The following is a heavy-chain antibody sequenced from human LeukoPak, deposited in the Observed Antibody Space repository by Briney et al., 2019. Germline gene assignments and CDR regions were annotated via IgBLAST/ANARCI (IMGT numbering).Heavy chain of an antibody. Sequence: PGGSLRLSCAASGFTFTSYGMHWVRQAPGKGLEWVAVISYDESNKYYADSVKGRFAISRDNSKNTLYLQMNSLRAEDTAVYYCAKGPFGSSWYPVGLGYWGQGTLVTVSS. CDR1: GFTFTSYG. CDR3: AKGPFGSSWYPVGLGY. V-gene: IGHV3-30*18. D-gene: IGHD6-13*01. CDR2: ISYDESNK. J-gene: IGHJ4*02.